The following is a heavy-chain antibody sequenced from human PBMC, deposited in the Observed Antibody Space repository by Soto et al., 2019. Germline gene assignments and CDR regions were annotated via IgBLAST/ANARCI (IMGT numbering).Heavy chain of an antibody. J-gene: IGHJ4*02. Sequence: ASVKVSCKASGYTFTSYGISWVRQAPGQGLEWMGWISAYNGNTNYAQKLQGRVTMTTDTSTSTAYMELRSLRSDDTAVYYCARVFRFDSYGYPFFDYWGQGTLVTVSS. CDR3: ARVFRFDSYGYPFFDY. CDR2: ISAYNGNT. V-gene: IGHV1-18*01. CDR1: GYTFTSYG. D-gene: IGHD5-18*01.